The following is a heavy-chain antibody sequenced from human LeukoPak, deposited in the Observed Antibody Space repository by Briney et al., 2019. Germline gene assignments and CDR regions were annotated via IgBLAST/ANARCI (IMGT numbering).Heavy chain of an antibody. V-gene: IGHV4-59*01. CDR1: GGSISSYY. CDR2: IYYSGST. J-gene: IGHJ4*02. D-gene: IGHD6-6*01. CDR3: ARVGSSSSFDY. Sequence: SETLSLTCTVSGGSISSYYWSWIRQPPGKGLEWIGYIYYSGSTNYNPSLKSRVTISVDTSKNQFSLKLSSVTDADTAVYYCARVGSSSSFDYWGQGTLVTVSS.